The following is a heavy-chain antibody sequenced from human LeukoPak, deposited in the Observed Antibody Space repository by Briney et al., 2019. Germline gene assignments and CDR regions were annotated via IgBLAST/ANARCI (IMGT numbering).Heavy chain of an antibody. CDR3: ARLLAARQNYYYYGMDV. V-gene: IGHV1-2*02. CDR1: GYTFTGYY. CDR2: INPNSGGT. J-gene: IGHJ6*02. D-gene: IGHD6-13*01. Sequence: GASVKVSCKASGYTFTGYYMHWVRQAPGQGLEWMGWINPNSGGTNYAQKFQGRVTMTRDTSISTAYMELSRLRSDDTAVSYCARLLAARQNYYYYGMDVWGQGTTVTVSS.